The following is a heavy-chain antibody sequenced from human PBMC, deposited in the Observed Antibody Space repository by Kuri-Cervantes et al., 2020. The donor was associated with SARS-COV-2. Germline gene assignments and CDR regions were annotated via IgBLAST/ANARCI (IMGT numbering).Heavy chain of an antibody. CDR1: GFTFSSYA. CDR2: ISYDGSNK. D-gene: IGHD2-2*02. V-gene: IGHV3-30-3*01. Sequence: GESLKISCAASGFTFSSYAMHWVRQAPGKGLEWVAVISYDGSNKYYADSVKGRFTISRDNSKNTLYLQMNSLRAEDTAVYCCTRDSHCSSTSCYTDGMDVWGQGTTVTVSS. CDR3: TRDSHCSSTSCYTDGMDV. J-gene: IGHJ6*02.